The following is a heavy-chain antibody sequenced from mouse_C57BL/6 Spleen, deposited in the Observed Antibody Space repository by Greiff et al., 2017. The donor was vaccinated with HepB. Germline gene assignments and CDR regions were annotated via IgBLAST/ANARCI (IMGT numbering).Heavy chain of an antibody. CDR2: IDPSDSYT. D-gene: IGHD4-1*01. CDR1: GYTFTSYW. J-gene: IGHJ2*01. CDR3: TRWVGPSYFDY. Sequence: QVQLQQPGAELVMPGASVKLSCKASGYTFTSYWMHWVKQRPGQGLEWIGEIDPSDSYTNYNQKFKGKSTLTVDKSSSTAYMQLSSLTSEDSAVYYCTRWVGPSYFDYWGQGTTLTVSS. V-gene: IGHV1-69*01.